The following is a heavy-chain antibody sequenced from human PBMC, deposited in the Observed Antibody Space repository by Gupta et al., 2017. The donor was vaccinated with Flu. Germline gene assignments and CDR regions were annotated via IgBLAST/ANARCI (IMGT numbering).Heavy chain of an antibody. D-gene: IGHD2-15*01. CDR1: GGSFSGYY. Sequence: QVQLQQWGAGLLKPSETLSLTCAVYGGSFSGYYWSWIRQPPGKGLEWIGEINHSGSTNYNPSLKSRVTISVDTSKNQFSLKLSSVTAADTAVYYCASRAAVVTWSFVDYWGQGTLVTVSS. CDR2: INHSGST. CDR3: ASRAAVVTWSFVDY. V-gene: IGHV4-34*01. J-gene: IGHJ4*02.